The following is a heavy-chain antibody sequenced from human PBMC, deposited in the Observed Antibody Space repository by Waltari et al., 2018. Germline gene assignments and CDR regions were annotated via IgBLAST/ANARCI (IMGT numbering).Heavy chain of an antibody. V-gene: IGHV3-53*01. D-gene: IGHD2-2*01. J-gene: IGHJ4*02. CDR2: IYSGGST. Sequence: EVQLVESGGGLVQPGGSLRLSCVASGPTGSCHTMRWRRQAPGKGLEWVSVIYSGGSTFYADSVKGRFTISRDNSKNALYLQMSSLRAEDTAVYFCASCSRSSCYQGGFDCWGQGTLVTFTS. CDR1: GPTGSCHT. CDR3: ASCSRSSCYQGGFDC.